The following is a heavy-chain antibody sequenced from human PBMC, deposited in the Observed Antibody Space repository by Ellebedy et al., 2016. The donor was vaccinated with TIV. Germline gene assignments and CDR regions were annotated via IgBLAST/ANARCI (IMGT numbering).Heavy chain of an antibody. CDR3: ARERGLDSGYDKDYWFDP. V-gene: IGHV3-7*01. CDR2: IKQDGSEK. D-gene: IGHD5-12*01. Sequence: PGGSLRLPCAASGFTSSDYWMSWVRQAPGKGLEWVANIKQDGSEKYYVDSVKGRFTISRDNAKNSLYLQMNSLTDEDTAVYYCARERGLDSGYDKDYWFDPWGQGTLVTVSS. J-gene: IGHJ5*02. CDR1: GFTSSDYW.